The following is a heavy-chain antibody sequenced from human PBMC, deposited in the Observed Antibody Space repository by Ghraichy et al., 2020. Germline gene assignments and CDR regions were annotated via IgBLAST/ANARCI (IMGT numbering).Heavy chain of an antibody. CDR3: ARDGGSYHYYYGMDA. D-gene: IGHD1-26*01. Sequence: GGSLRLSCAASGFTFSSYEMNWVRQAPGKGLEWVSYISSSGSTIYYADSVKGRFTISRDNAKNSLYLQMNSLRAEDTAVYYCARDGGSYHYYYGMDACGQGATVTVPS. CDR1: GFTFSSYE. J-gene: IGHJ6*02. V-gene: IGHV3-48*03. CDR2: ISSSGSTI.